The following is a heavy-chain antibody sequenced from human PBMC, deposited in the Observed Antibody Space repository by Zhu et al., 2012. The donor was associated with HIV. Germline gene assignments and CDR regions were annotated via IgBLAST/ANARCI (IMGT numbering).Heavy chain of an antibody. Sequence: QVQLQESGPGLVKPSETLSLTCTVSGASISSHYWSWIRQPPGKGLEWIAYIHYSGSTNYNPSLKSRVTISVDTSKNQFSLKLTSVTAADTAVYYCARGQAGFDSVGPGNPGHRLL. CDR1: GASISSHY. V-gene: IGHV4-59*11. CDR2: IHYSGST. CDR3: ARGQAGFDS. J-gene: IGHJ5*01.